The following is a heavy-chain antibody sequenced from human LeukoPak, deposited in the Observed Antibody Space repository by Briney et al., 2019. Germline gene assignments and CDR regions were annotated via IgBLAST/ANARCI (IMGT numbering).Heavy chain of an antibody. CDR3: ARVDTAMANFDY. D-gene: IGHD5-18*01. V-gene: IGHV1-2*06. CDR1: GYTFTGYY. Sequence: ASVKVSCKASGYTFTGYYMHWVRQAPGQGLEWMGRINPNSGGTNYAQKFQGRVTMTRDTSISTAYMELSRLRSDDTAVYYCARVDTAMANFDYWGQGTLVTVSS. CDR2: INPNSGGT. J-gene: IGHJ4*02.